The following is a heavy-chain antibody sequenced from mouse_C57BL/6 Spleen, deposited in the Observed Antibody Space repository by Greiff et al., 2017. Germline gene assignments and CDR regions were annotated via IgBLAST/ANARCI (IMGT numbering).Heavy chain of an antibody. D-gene: IGHD1-1*01. Sequence: QVQLQQPGAELVMPGASVKLSCKASGYTFTSYWMHWVKQRPGQGLEWIGDIDPSDSYTNYNQKFKGKSTLTVDKSSSTAYMQLSSLTSEDSAVYYCARAGFITTVVAKSYAMDDWGQGTSVTVSS. CDR3: ARAGFITTVVAKSYAMDD. CDR2: IDPSDSYT. V-gene: IGHV1-69*01. J-gene: IGHJ4*01. CDR1: GYTFTSYW.